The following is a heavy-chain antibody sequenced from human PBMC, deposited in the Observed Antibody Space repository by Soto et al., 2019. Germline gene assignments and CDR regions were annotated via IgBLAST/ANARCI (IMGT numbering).Heavy chain of an antibody. Sequence: QAQLVQSGTEVKKPGASVKVSCKTSGYTFTRYYIHWVRQAPGQGLEWMGWINPNSGDTKYAQRFQGRVTTTKDTSITTAYMELTRLRYDDTAVYYCARQLAYCGGDCYTEPVDYWGQGTLVTVSS. CDR1: GYTFTRYY. CDR2: INPNSGDT. CDR3: ARQLAYCGGDCYTEPVDY. V-gene: IGHV1-2*02. J-gene: IGHJ4*02. D-gene: IGHD2-21*02.